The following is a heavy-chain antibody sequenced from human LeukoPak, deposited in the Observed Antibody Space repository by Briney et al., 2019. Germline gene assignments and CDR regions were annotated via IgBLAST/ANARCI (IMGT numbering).Heavy chain of an antibody. CDR3: ARDFGGIAAAGTSYYYYYMDV. Sequence: PGGSLRLSCADSGFIFSSYWMNWVRQAPGKGLEWVANIKQDGSEKSYVDSVKGRFTISRDNAKNSLFLQMNSPRAEDTAVYYCARDFGGIAAAGTSYYYYYMDVWGKGTTVTISS. D-gene: IGHD6-13*01. CDR2: IKQDGSEK. J-gene: IGHJ6*03. V-gene: IGHV3-7*01. CDR1: GFIFSSYW.